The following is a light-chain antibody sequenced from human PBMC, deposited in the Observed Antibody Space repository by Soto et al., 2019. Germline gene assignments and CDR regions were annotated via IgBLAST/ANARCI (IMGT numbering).Light chain of an antibody. Sequence: IQITQSPSSMSPSVGYRVTITGRASQGISNWLAWYQQKPGKAPKLLIYAASNLQNGVPSRFRGSGSGTDFTLTISSLQPEDFATYYCQQVNSFPLTFGGGTKVDIK. CDR2: AAS. CDR1: QGISNW. V-gene: IGKV1D-12*01. CDR3: QQVNSFPLT. J-gene: IGKJ4*01.